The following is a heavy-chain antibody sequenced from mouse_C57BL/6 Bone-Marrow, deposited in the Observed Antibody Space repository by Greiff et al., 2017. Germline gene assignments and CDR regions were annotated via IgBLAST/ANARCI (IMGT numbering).Heavy chain of an antibody. Sequence: VQLQQPGAELVKPGASVKLSCKASGYTFTSYWMQWVKQRPGQGLEWIGEIDPSDSYTNYNQKFKGKATLTVDTSSSTAYMQLSSLTSEDSAVYYCARPYGFAWFAYWGQGTLVTVSA. D-gene: IGHD2-2*01. J-gene: IGHJ3*01. V-gene: IGHV1-50*01. CDR3: ARPYGFAWFAY. CDR1: GYTFTSYW. CDR2: IDPSDSYT.